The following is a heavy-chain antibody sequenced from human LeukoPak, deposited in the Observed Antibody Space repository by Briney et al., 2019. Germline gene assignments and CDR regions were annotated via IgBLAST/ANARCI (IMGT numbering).Heavy chain of an antibody. Sequence: GGSLRLSCAASGFTFSSYAMHWVRQAPGKGLEWVAVISYDGSNKYYADSVKGRFTISRDNSKNTLYLQMNSLRAEDTAVYYCAKDRGDSSGYYSYYFDYWGRGTLVTVSS. D-gene: IGHD3-22*01. V-gene: IGHV3-30-3*01. CDR1: GFTFSSYA. J-gene: IGHJ4*02. CDR2: ISYDGSNK. CDR3: AKDRGDSSGYYSYYFDY.